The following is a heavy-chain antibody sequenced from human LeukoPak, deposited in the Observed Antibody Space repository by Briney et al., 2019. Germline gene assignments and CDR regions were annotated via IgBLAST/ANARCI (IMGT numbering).Heavy chain of an antibody. V-gene: IGHV4-39*07. Sequence: SETLSLTCIISGASISSSAYYWGWIRQPPGKGLEWIGTIYYSGNTYYNPSLQSRVTISVDTSKNQFSLKLSSVTAADTAVYFCARGFRGPNFDHWGQGTLVTVSS. J-gene: IGHJ4*02. CDR1: GASISSSAYY. CDR3: ARGFRGPNFDH. D-gene: IGHD3-10*01. CDR2: IYYSGNT.